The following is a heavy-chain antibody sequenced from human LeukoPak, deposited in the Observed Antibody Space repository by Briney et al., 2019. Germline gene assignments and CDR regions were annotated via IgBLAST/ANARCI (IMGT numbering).Heavy chain of an antibody. J-gene: IGHJ4*02. D-gene: IGHD5-18*01. CDR3: ARRKEYNYGLYYYFDY. CDR2: IYTGDSDT. V-gene: IGHV5-51*03. Sequence: KSGESLKISCKASGYSFTSYWIGWVRQMPGKGLEWMGFIYTGDSDTRYSPSFQGQVTISADKSISTAYLQWSSLKASDTAMYYCARRKEYNYGLYYYFDYWGQGTLVTVSS. CDR1: GYSFTSYW.